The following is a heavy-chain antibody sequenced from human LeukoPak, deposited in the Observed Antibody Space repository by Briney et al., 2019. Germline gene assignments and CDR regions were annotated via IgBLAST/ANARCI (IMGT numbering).Heavy chain of an antibody. Sequence: NPSETLSLTCAVYGGSFSGYYWSWIRQPPGKGLEWIGEINHSGSTNYNPSLKSRVTISVDTSKNQLSLKLSSVTAADTAVYYCARGVWGSYRPYWGQGTLVTVSS. J-gene: IGHJ4*02. V-gene: IGHV4-34*01. CDR1: GGSFSGYY. CDR3: ARGVWGSYRPY. CDR2: INHSGST. D-gene: IGHD3-16*02.